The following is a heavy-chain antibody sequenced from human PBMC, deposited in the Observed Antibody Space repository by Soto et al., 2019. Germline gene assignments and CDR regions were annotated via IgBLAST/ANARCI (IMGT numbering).Heavy chain of an antibody. CDR3: AKDIVPRIYSGHFYH. D-gene: IGHD1-26*01. CDR2: INWNGKTL. V-gene: IGHV3-9*01. J-gene: IGHJ1*01. CDR1: GFTFDDYA. Sequence: PGGSLRLSCAASGFTFDDYALHWVRQAPGSGLEWVAGINWNGKTLGYADSLKGRFAISRDNATNCLFLDLNSLTVEDTALYYCAKDIVPRIYSGHFYHWGPGNLVTVSS.